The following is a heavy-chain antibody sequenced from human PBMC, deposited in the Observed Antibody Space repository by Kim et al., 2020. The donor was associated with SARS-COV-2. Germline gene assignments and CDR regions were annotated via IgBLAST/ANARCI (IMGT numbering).Heavy chain of an antibody. Sequence: GGSLRLSCEGAEFRFNTYWMHWVRQVPGKGLVWLSHINNDGTITSYADFVKGRFTISRDSAKNTLYLHMNSLRAEDTAIYYCTSLSAYDESWGQGTQSPSLQ. CDR3: TSLSAYDES. J-gene: IGHJ5*02. D-gene: IGHD5-12*01. CDR1: EFRFNTYW. V-gene: IGHV3-74*01. CDR2: INNDGTIT.